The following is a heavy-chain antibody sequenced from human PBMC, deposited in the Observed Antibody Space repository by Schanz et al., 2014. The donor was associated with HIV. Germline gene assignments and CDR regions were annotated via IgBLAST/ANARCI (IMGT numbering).Heavy chain of an antibody. V-gene: IGHV4-30-4*08. CDR3: ARGPSGGLTPSRGMDV. CDR1: GGSISSSGYYY. J-gene: IGHJ6*02. D-gene: IGHD1-26*01. Sequence: QVQLQESGPGLVKPAQTLSLTCTVSGGSISSSGYYYWTWIRQHPGKGLEWIGYIYYSGSTYYNPSLKSRVTISVDTSKNQFSLKLSSVTAADTAVYYCARGPSGGLTPSRGMDVWGQGTTVTVSS. CDR2: IYYSGST.